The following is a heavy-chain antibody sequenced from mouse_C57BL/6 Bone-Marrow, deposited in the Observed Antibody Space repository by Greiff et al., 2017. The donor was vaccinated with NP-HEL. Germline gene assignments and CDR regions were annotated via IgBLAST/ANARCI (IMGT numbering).Heavy chain of an antibody. CDR2: IDPENGHT. CDR1: GFNIKDDY. V-gene: IGHV14-4*01. CDR3: TTWGYYYGSSIAY. D-gene: IGHD1-1*01. J-gene: IGHJ3*01. Sequence: EVQLVESGAELARPGASVKLSCTASGFNIKDDYMHWVKQRPEQGLEWIGWIDPENGHTEYASKFKGKATITADTSSNTSYLQLISLTSCDTAVYYCTTWGYYYGSSIAYWGRGTLVTVSA.